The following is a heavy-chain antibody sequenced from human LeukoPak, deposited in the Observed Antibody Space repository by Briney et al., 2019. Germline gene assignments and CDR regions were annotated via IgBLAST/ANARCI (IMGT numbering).Heavy chain of an antibody. CDR2: ISGNGGSI. CDR3: AKDMAAAGTGYFDY. D-gene: IGHD6-13*01. Sequence: GRSLRLSWAASGFTFDVYATRWVRQAPGKGLEWLSGISGNGGSIGYADSVTGPFTISRDKGKSSLYLQMNSLRAKGTSLYYCAKDMAAAGTGYFDYWGQGTLVTVSS. V-gene: IGHV3-9*01. CDR1: GFTFDVYA. J-gene: IGHJ4*02.